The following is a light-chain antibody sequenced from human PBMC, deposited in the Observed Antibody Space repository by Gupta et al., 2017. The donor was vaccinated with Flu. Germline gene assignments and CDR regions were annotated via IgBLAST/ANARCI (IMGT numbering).Light chain of an antibody. CDR2: SNN. Sequence: QSVLTQPPSASGTPGQRVTISCSGSSSNIGSNTVNWYQQLPGTAPKLLIDSNNQRPSGVPDRVSGSKSGTSDSLAISGLQAEDEADDYCAAWDDSLNGVFGGGTKLTVL. CDR1: SSNIGSNT. J-gene: IGLJ2*01. CDR3: AAWDDSLNGV. V-gene: IGLV1-44*01.